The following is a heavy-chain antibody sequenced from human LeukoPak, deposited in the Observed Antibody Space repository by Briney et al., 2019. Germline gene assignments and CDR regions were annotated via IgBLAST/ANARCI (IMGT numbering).Heavy chain of an antibody. Sequence: SETLSLTCAVYGESFSTYYWTWIRQSPGKGLEWIGEINHYGRTNYNPSLKSRVTISADTSKNQFSLRLNFVTAADTSVYYCARGVRQLDLKYYYYYFYMDVWGKGTTVTVSS. CDR1: GESFSTYY. CDR2: INHYGRT. CDR3: ARGVRQLDLKYYYYYFYMDV. D-gene: IGHD6-6*01. J-gene: IGHJ6*03. V-gene: IGHV4-34*01.